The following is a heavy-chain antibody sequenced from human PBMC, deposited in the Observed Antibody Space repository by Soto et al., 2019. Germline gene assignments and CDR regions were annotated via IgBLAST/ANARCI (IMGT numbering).Heavy chain of an antibody. CDR3: AGGDSRYYYYYMDV. CDR2: IYYSGST. J-gene: IGHJ6*03. Sequence: QVQLQESGPGLVKPSQTLSLTCTVSGGSISSGGYYWSWIRQHPGKGLEWIGYIYYSGSTYYNPSLKSRVTISVDTSKNQFSLKLSSVTAADTAVYYCAGGDSRYYYYYMDVWGKGTTVTVSS. D-gene: IGHD4-17*01. V-gene: IGHV4-31*03. CDR1: GGSISSGGYY.